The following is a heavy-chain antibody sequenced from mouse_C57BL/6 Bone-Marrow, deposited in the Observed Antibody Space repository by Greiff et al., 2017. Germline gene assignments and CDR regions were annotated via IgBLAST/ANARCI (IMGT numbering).Heavy chain of an antibody. CDR2: IWSGGST. CDR1: GFSLTSYG. CDR3: APYDGYYDTPFAY. D-gene: IGHD2-3*01. J-gene: IGHJ3*01. Sequence: VQLVESGPGLVQPSQSLSITCTVSGFSLTSYGVHWVRQPPGKGLEWLGVIWSGGSTDYNAAFISRLSISKDNSKSQVFFKMNSLQADDTAIYYCAPYDGYYDTPFAYWGQGTLVTVSA. V-gene: IGHV2-4*01.